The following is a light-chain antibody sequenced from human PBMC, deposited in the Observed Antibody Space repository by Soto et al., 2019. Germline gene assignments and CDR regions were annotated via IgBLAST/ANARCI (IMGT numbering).Light chain of an antibody. V-gene: IGLV2-14*01. CDR1: SSDVGGHNS. J-gene: IGLJ2*01. CDR2: DVS. CDR3: AAWDDSLSVV. Sequence: QSVLTQPASVSGSPGQSITISCTGTSSDVGGHNSVSWYRQDPGKAPKLMIYDVSNRPSGVSDRFSGSKSGTSTSLAISGLRSEDEADYYCAAWDDSLSVVFGGGTKLTVL.